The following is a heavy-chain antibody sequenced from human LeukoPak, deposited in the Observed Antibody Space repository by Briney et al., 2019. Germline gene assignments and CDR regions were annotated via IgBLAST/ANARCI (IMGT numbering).Heavy chain of an antibody. Sequence: GGSLRLSCAASGFSFSDYYMYWIRQAPGKGLEWVSHISSSSNYTDYADSVKGRFTISRDNAKNSLYLQMNSLRVDDTAVYYCAARFMVRGVIRYEYWGQGTLVTVSS. CDR2: ISSSSNYT. CDR3: AARFMVRGVIRYEY. J-gene: IGHJ4*02. D-gene: IGHD3-10*01. V-gene: IGHV3-11*03. CDR1: GFSFSDYY.